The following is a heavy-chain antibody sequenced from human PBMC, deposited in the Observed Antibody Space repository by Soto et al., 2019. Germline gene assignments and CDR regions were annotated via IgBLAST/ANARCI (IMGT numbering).Heavy chain of an antibody. CDR1: GFTFSSYA. Sequence: PGGSLRLSCAASGFTFSSYAMSWVRQAPGKGLEWVSAISGSGGSTYYADSVKGRFTISRDNSKNTLYLQMNSLRAEDTAVYYCAKDWLYGDYKRPFDYWGQGTLVTVSS. J-gene: IGHJ4*02. D-gene: IGHD4-17*01. V-gene: IGHV3-23*01. CDR3: AKDWLYGDYKRPFDY. CDR2: ISGSGGST.